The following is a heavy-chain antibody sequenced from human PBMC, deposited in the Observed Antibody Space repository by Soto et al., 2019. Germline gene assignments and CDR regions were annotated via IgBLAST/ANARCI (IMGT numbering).Heavy chain of an antibody. CDR2: IKSKTDGGTT. Sequence: PGGSLRLSCAASGFTFSNAWMNWVRQAPGKGLEWVARIKSKTDGGTTDYAAPVKGRFTISRDDSKNKLFLQMNSLKTEDTAVFYCTTSILTGYFRWSIFDYWGRGNLVTVSS. J-gene: IGHJ4*02. D-gene: IGHD3-9*01. CDR3: TTSILTGYFRWSIFDY. V-gene: IGHV3-15*07. CDR1: GFTFSNAW.